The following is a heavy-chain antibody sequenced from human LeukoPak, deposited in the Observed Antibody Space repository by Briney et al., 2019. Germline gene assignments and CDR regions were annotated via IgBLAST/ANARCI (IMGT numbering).Heavy chain of an antibody. CDR3: ARDVPAYCGGDCYFNAFDI. J-gene: IGHJ3*02. V-gene: IGHV3-48*03. Sequence: GGSLRLSCAASGFTFSSYEMNWVRQAPGKGLEWVSYISSSGSTIYYADSVKGRFTISRDNAKNSLYLQMNSLRAEDTAVYYCARDVPAYCGGDCYFNAFDIWGQGTMVTVSS. CDR2: ISSSGSTI. CDR1: GFTFSSYE. D-gene: IGHD2-21*02.